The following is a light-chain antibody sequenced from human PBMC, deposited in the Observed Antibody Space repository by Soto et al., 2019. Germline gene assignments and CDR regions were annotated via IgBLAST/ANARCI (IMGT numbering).Light chain of an antibody. CDR2: KAS. CDR3: QQYNTYPWT. J-gene: IGKJ1*01. CDR1: QIISSW. V-gene: IGKV1-5*03. Sequence: DIQMTQSPSTLSASVGDRVTITCRASQIISSWLAWYQQKPGKAPKCLICKASGLESGVPSRFSGSGSETEFTLTISSLQPDDFATYYCQQYNTYPWTFGQGTKVEIK.